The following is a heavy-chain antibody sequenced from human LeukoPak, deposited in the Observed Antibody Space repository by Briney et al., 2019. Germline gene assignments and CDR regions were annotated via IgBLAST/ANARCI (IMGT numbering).Heavy chain of an antibody. V-gene: IGHV3-48*03. J-gene: IGHJ4*02. CDR1: GLSFRGFE. D-gene: IGHD5-24*01. CDR3: ARGKGMATIKALGY. CDR2: ISDDTKTI. Sequence: GGSLRLSCVGSGLSFRGFELNWVRQAPGKGLEWVSFISDDTKTIKYGDFVQGRFTISRDNAKNSMYLQMNSLRAEDTAVYYCARGKGMATIKALGYWGQGTLVTVSS.